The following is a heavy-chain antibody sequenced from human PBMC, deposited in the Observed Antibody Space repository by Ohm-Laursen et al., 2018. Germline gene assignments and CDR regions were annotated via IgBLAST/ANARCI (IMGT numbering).Heavy chain of an antibody. J-gene: IGHJ5*01. V-gene: IGHV3-43*01. D-gene: IGHD2-15*01. CDR1: GFTFTEYT. CDR2: INWNGDTT. Sequence: SLRLCAASGFTFTEYTMQWVRQSPGKGLEWVSLINWNGDTTYYADSVKGRFIISRDNSKNSLHLQMYSLRIEDTGVYYCVKEGGTMYFDSWGQGTLVTVSP. CDR3: VKEGGTMYFDS.